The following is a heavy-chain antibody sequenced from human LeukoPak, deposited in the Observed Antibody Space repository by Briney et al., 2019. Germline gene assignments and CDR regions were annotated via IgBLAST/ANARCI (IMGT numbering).Heavy chain of an antibody. D-gene: IGHD7-27*01. CDR3: ARDLAWGAFDY. V-gene: IGHV3-23*01. Sequence: GGSLRLSCAASGFTFSTYAMTWVRLAPGKGLEWVSSISSSSSYIYYADSVKGRFTISRDDSKSTLSLQMNSLRVEDTAVYYCARDLAWGAFDYWGQGTLVSVSS. CDR2: ISSSSSYI. J-gene: IGHJ4*02. CDR1: GFTFSTYA.